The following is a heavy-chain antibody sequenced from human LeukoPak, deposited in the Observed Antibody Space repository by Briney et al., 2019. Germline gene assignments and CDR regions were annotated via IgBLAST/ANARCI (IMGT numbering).Heavy chain of an antibody. CDR2: IYYSGST. CDR1: GGSISSYY. J-gene: IGHJ3*02. Sequence: SETLSLTCTVSGGSISSYYWSWIRQPPGKGLEWIGYIYYSGSTNYNPSLKSRVTISVDTSKNQFSLKLSSVTAADTAVYSCPRHDTGGWNLVGPFYIWGQGTMVTVSS. D-gene: IGHD6-19*01. V-gene: IGHV4-59*08. CDR3: PRHDTGGWNLVGPFYI.